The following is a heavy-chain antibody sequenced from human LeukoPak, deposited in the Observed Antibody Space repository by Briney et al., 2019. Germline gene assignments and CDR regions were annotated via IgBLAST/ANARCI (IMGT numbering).Heavy chain of an antibody. CDR3: ARDKFGYSSSWYAFDI. D-gene: IGHD6-13*01. J-gene: IGHJ3*02. V-gene: IGHV4-31*03. CDR1: GGSISSGGYY. CDR2: IYYSGST. Sequence: SQTLSLTCTVSGGSISSGGYYWSWIRQHPGKGLEWIGYIYYSGSTYYNPSLKSRVTISVDTSKNQFSLKLSSVTAADTAMYYCARDKFGYSSSWYAFDIWGQGTMVTVSS.